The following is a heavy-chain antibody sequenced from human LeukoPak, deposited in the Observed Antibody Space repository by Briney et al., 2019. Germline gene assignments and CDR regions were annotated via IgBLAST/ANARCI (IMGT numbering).Heavy chain of an antibody. D-gene: IGHD1-26*01. Sequence: PSETLSLTCSISGASISGGTYYWGWIRQPPGKGLEWIGSIYYTGSTYDNPSLKSRVTISVDTSKNQFSLKLSSVTAADTAVYYCARRGGSGRAFDYWGQGTLVTVSS. CDR3: ARRGGSGRAFDY. CDR1: GASISGGTYY. J-gene: IGHJ4*02. V-gene: IGHV4-39*01. CDR2: IYYTGST.